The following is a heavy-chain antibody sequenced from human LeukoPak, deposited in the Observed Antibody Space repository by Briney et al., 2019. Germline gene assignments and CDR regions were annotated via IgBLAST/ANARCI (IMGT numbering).Heavy chain of an antibody. Sequence: SQTLSLTCAISGDSVSCNSVTWNWIRQSPSGGLEWLGRTYYRSTWYNDYAVSVRGRITVNPDTSKNQFSLHLNSVTPEDTAVYYCARRLTQYDCFDPWGQGILVTVSS. CDR2: TYYRSTWYN. CDR3: ARRLTQYDCFDP. D-gene: IGHD2-2*01. V-gene: IGHV6-1*01. CDR1: GDSVSCNSVT. J-gene: IGHJ5*02.